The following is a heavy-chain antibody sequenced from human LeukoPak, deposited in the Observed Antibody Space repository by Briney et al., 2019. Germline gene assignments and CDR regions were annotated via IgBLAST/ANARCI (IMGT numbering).Heavy chain of an antibody. V-gene: IGHV4-4*07. CDR2: VYTSGST. J-gene: IGHJ6*02. CDR1: GGSISSYY. CDR3: ARGDFSGSGTYYNRDYYGMDV. Sequence: SETLSLTCTVSGGSISSYYWNWIRQPAGKGLEWIGRVYTSGSTNYNPSLKSRVTMSVDTSKNQFSLKLSSVTAADTAVYYCARGDFSGSGTYYNRDYYGMDVWGQGTTVTVSS. D-gene: IGHD3-10*01.